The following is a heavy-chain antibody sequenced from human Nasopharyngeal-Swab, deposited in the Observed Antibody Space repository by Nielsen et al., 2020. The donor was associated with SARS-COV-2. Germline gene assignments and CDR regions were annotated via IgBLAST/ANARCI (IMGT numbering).Heavy chain of an antibody. CDR2: IIPIFGIA. CDR1: GGTFSSYA. D-gene: IGHD3-22*01. V-gene: IGHV1-69*04. CDR3: ASQGGGDYYDSRRYYNYVMDV. Sequence: SVKVSCKASGGTFSSYAISWVRQAPGQGLEWMGRIIPIFGIANYAQKLQGRVTITADKSTGTAYMELSSLRSEDTAVYYCASQGGGDYYDSRRYYNYVMDVWGQGTTATVSS. J-gene: IGHJ6*02.